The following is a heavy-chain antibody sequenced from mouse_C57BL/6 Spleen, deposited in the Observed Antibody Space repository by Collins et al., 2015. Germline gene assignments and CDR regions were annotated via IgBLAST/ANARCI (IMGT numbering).Heavy chain of an antibody. CDR3: ARNDYSNLAWFAY. CDR1: GYTFTSYW. D-gene: IGHD2-5*01. V-gene: IGHV1-55*01. Sequence: QLQQPGAELVKPGASVKMSCKASGYTFTSYWITWVKQRPGQGLEWIGDIYPGSGSTNYNEKFKSKATLTVDTSSSTAYMQLSSLTSEDSAVYYCARNDYSNLAWFAYWGQGTLVTVSA. CDR2: IYPGSGST. J-gene: IGHJ3*01.